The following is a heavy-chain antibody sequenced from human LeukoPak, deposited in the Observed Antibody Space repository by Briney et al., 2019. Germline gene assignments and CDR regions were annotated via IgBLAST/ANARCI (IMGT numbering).Heavy chain of an antibody. CDR2: IYYSGST. CDR1: GGSMSSYY. D-gene: IGHD6-13*01. Sequence: SETLSLTCTVSGGSMSSYYWSWIRQPPGKGLEWIGYIYYSGSTNYNPSLKSRVTISVDTSKNQFSLKLSSVTAADTAVYYCARHDGIAAAGNNWFDPWGQGTLVTVSS. CDR3: ARHDGIAAAGNNWFDP. J-gene: IGHJ5*02. V-gene: IGHV4-59*08.